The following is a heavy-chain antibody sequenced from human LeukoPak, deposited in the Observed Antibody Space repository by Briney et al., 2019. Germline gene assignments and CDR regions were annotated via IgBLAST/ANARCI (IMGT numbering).Heavy chain of an antibody. D-gene: IGHD6-6*01. J-gene: IGHJ5*02. Sequence: ASVKVSCRASGYTFTSYYMHWVRQAPGQGLEWMGRIIPILGIANYAQKFQGRVTITADKSTSTAYMELSSLRSEDTAVYYCARAVAARPGWFDPWGQGTLVTVSS. CDR1: GYTFTSYY. V-gene: IGHV1-69*04. CDR3: ARAVAARPGWFDP. CDR2: IIPILGIA.